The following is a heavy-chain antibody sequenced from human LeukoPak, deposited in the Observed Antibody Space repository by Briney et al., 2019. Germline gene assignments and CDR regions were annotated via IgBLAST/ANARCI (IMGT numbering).Heavy chain of an antibody. J-gene: IGHJ6*03. V-gene: IGHV4-59*01. Sequence: SETPSLTCTVSGGSISSYYWSWIRQPPGKGPGWIGYIYYSGSTNYNPSLKSRVTISVDTSTNQFSLKLSSVTAADTAVYYCARVDTAMVGYYYYYYYMDVWGKGTTVTVSS. CDR2: IYYSGST. CDR3: ARVDTAMVGYYYYYYYMDV. D-gene: IGHD5-18*01. CDR1: GGSISSYY.